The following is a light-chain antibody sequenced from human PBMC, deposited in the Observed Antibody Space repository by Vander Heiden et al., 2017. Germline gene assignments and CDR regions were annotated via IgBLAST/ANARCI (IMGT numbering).Light chain of an antibody. Sequence: EIVLTQSPATLSLSPGERATLSCRASQSVSSYLAWYQQKPGQAPRLLIYDASNRATGITARFSGSGSGTDFTLTISSLEPEDFALYYCQQRTNWPPIFTFGHGTKVDFK. CDR2: DAS. V-gene: IGKV3-11*01. J-gene: IGKJ3*01. CDR1: QSVSSY. CDR3: QQRTNWPPIFT.